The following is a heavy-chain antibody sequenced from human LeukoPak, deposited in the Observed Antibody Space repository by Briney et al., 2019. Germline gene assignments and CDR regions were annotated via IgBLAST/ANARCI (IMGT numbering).Heavy chain of an antibody. CDR2: IYTSGST. J-gene: IGHJ4*02. V-gene: IGHV4-61*02. D-gene: IGHD3-10*01. CDR3: ARDQFRTRGYFDY. Sequence: PSETLSLTCTVSGGFISSSSYYWSWSRQPAGNGLEWIGRIYTSGSTNYNPSLKSRVTISVDTSKNQFSLKLSSVTAADTAVYYCARDQFRTRGYFDYWGQGTLVTVSS. CDR1: GGFISSSSYY.